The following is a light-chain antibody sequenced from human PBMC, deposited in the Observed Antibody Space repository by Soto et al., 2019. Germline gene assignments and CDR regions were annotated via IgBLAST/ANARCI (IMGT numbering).Light chain of an antibody. Sequence: EIVLTQSPATLSFSPGKRSTLSCRSSQSFSSYLAWYQQRPGQAPRLLIFDASNRATGIPDRFSGSGSGTDFTLTISSLEPEDSAVYYCQQYGYSPPWTFGQGTKVDI. CDR2: DAS. V-gene: IGKV3-11*01. CDR3: QQYGYSPPWT. J-gene: IGKJ1*01. CDR1: QSFSSY.